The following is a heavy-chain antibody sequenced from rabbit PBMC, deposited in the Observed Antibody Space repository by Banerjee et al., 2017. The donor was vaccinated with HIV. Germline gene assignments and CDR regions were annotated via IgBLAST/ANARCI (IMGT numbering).Heavy chain of an antibody. V-gene: IGHV1S45*01. J-gene: IGHJ4*01. D-gene: IGHD4-2*01. Sequence: QEQLVESGGGLVQPGGSLKLSCKASGFDFSSYGVSWVRQAPGKGLEWVGHINTAGTGSAYYASWAKGRFTISKISSSTVTLQMTSLTAADTATYFCARTGSVDYHYFYLWGPGTLVTVS. CDR1: GFDFSSYG. CDR3: ARTGSVDYHYFYL. CDR2: INTAGTGSA.